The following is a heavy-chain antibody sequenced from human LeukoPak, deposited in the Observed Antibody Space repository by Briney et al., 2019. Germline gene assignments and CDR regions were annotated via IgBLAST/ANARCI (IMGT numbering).Heavy chain of an antibody. J-gene: IGHJ6*03. CDR3: ARTDYGGNSYYYYYMDV. CDR2: IIPIFGTA. D-gene: IGHD4-23*01. CDR1: GGTFSSYA. V-gene: IGHV1-69*01. Sequence: SVKVSCKASGGTFSSYAISWVRQAPGQGLEWMGGIIPIFGTANYAQKFQGRVTITADESTSTAYMELSSLRSEDTAVYYCARTDYGGNSYYYYYMDVWGKGTTVTVSS.